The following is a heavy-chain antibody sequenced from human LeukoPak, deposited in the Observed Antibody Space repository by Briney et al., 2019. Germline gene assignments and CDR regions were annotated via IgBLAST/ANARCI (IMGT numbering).Heavy chain of an antibody. Sequence: SETLSLTCAVSGGSISSGGYSWSWTRQPPGKGLEWIGYIYHSGSTYYNPSLKSRVTISVDRSKNQFSLKLSSVTAADTAVYYCARAQEGYYYDSSGRRGAFDIWGQGTMVTVSS. CDR1: GGSISSGGYS. CDR3: ARAQEGYYYDSSGRRGAFDI. D-gene: IGHD3-22*01. J-gene: IGHJ3*02. CDR2: IYHSGST. V-gene: IGHV4-30-2*01.